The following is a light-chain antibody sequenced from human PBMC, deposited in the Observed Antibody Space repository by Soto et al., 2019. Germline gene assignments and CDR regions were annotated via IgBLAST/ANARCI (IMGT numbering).Light chain of an antibody. Sequence: QSVLTQPPSVSGAPGQRVTISYTGSNSNIGAGYGVHWYQQLPGAAPNLLIYGNNNRPSGVPDRFSGSKSGTSASLAITGLQAEDEADYYCQSYDSSLTAVFGGGTKLTVL. V-gene: IGLV1-40*01. J-gene: IGLJ3*02. CDR1: NSNIGAGYG. CDR3: QSYDSSLTAV. CDR2: GNN.